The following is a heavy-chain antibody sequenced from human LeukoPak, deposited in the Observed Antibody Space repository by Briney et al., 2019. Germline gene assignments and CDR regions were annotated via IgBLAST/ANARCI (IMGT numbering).Heavy chain of an antibody. J-gene: IGHJ4*02. CDR2: IYYSGHT. D-gene: IGHD5-24*01. CDR3: ARHEEEDGYNAKTIDY. Sequence: SETLSLTCTVSSDSMSSSSNYWAWVRQSPGKGVEWIGSIYYSGHTYYNPSLKSRITMSVDTSKNQFSLKVSYVTAADTAVYYCARHEEEDGYNAKTIDYWGQGTLVTVYS. V-gene: IGHV4-39*01. CDR1: SDSMSSSSNY.